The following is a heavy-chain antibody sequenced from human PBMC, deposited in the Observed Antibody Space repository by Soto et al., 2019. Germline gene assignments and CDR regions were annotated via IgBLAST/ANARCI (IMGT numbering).Heavy chain of an antibody. Sequence: GGSLRLSCAASGFTFSSYAMSWVRQAPGKGLEWVSAISGSGGSTYYADSMKGRFTISRDNSKNTLYLQMNSLRAEDTAVYYCAKEGQGYCSGGSCYQYYYYMDVWGKGTTVTVSS. J-gene: IGHJ6*03. CDR1: GFTFSSYA. D-gene: IGHD2-15*01. CDR3: AKEGQGYCSGGSCYQYYYYMDV. CDR2: ISGSGGST. V-gene: IGHV3-23*01.